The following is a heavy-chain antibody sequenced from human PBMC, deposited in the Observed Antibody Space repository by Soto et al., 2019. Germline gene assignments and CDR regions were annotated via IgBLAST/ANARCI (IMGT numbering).Heavy chain of an antibody. CDR2: IDWDDDK. J-gene: IGHJ4*02. V-gene: IGHV2-70*11. CDR1: GFSLSTSGMC. Sequence: SGPTLVNPTQTLTLTCTSSGFSLSTSGMCVSWIRQPPGKALEWLARIDWDDDKYYSTSLKTRLTISKDTSKNQVVLTMTNMDPVDTATYYCARTRAVAGTKYYFDYWGQGTLVTVSS. D-gene: IGHD6-19*01. CDR3: ARTRAVAGTKYYFDY.